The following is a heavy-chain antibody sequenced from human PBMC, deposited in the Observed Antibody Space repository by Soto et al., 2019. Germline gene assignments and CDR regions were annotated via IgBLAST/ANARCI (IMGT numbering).Heavy chain of an antibody. V-gene: IGHV3-23*01. J-gene: IGHJ4*02. Sequence: GSVKLSCQPSGFRVRDFGMTWVRQAPGKGLEWVPTIPREGTHTHYADSVKGRFTISRDNSKDTLYLEMNSLRAEDTAIYFCAKYPATGSDDLWGQGTLVTVSS. CDR2: IPREGTHT. CDR3: AKYPATGSDDL. D-gene: IGHD3-9*01. CDR1: GFRVRDFG.